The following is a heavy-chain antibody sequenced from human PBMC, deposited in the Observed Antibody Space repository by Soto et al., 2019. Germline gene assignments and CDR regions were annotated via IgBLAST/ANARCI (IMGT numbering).Heavy chain of an antibody. Sequence: GASLKVSCKASGFTFTSSAFQWVRQARGQRLEWIGWIAVGSGYTNYAQRLQDRVTLTRDMSTATTYMELSRLTSEDTAIYYCAADATAWQQMVPSDYWGQGTLVTVSS. CDR3: AADATAWQQMVPSDY. J-gene: IGHJ4*02. CDR2: IAVGSGYT. D-gene: IGHD2-8*01. CDR1: GFTFTSSA. V-gene: IGHV1-58*01.